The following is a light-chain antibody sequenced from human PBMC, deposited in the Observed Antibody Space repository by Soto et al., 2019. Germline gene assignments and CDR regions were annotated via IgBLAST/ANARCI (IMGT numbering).Light chain of an antibody. V-gene: IGKV3-11*01. J-gene: IGKJ5*01. Sequence: EIVLTQSPATLDLSPGEGATLSCRASQSVSSYLAWYQQKPGQAPRLLIYDASNRATGIPARFSGSGSGTDFTLTISSLEPEDFAVYSCQQRSNWPPITCGQGTRLEIK. CDR3: QQRSNWPPIT. CDR2: DAS. CDR1: QSVSSY.